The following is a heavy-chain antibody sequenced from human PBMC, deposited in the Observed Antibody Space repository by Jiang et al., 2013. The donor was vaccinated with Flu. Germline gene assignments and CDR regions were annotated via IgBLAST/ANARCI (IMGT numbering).Heavy chain of an antibody. D-gene: IGHD1-26*01. CDR1: GYSFTSYY. CDR2: IYPTDSET. Sequence: GAEVKKPGESLKISCKGSGYSFTSYYIGWVRQVPGKGLEWMGLIYPTDSETRYSPSFQGQVTISADKSSTTTYLQWISLKASDTAIYYCVRQEVGVGFDFWGQGALVTVSS. V-gene: IGHV5-51*01. J-gene: IGHJ4*02. CDR3: VRQEVGVGFDF.